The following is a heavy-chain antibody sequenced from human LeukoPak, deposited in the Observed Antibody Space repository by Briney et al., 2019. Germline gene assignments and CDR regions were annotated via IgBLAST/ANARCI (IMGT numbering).Heavy chain of an antibody. CDR1: GFTFSTYA. Sequence: PGGSLRLSCAASGFTFSTYAMSWVRQAPGKGLEWVAVISYDGTNEYYADSVKGRFTISRDNSRDTLYLQMNSLRAEDTAVYYCARVLDRGGYSLSVLRYWGQGTLVTVSS. CDR3: ARVLDRGGYSLSVLRY. CDR2: ISYDGTNE. V-gene: IGHV3-30*03. D-gene: IGHD3-22*01. J-gene: IGHJ4*02.